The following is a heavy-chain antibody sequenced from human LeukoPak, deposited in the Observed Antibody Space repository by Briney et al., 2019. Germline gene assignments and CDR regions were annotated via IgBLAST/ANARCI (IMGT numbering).Heavy chain of an antibody. Sequence: GESLKISCKGSGYSFTSYWIGWVRQMPGKGLEWMGMIYPGDSDTRYSPSFEGQVTISADKYISAAYLQWSSLKASDTAMYYCARYSGSYSDYFQHWGRGTLVTVSS. CDR1: GYSFTSYW. CDR2: IYPGDSDT. V-gene: IGHV5-51*01. CDR3: ARYSGSYSDYFQH. J-gene: IGHJ1*01. D-gene: IGHD1-26*01.